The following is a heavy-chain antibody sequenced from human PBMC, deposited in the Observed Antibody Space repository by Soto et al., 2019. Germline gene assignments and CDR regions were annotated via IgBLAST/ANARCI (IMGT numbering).Heavy chain of an antibody. D-gene: IGHD1-26*01. CDR1: HYTFTRYG. Sequence: EASVKVSCKASHYTFTRYGISWVRQAPGQGLEWMGWITSDNGKTNYAQKIQGRLTMTTDTSTSTAYMELRSLRSDDTAVYYCARCISGTYSDWLDLWGQGTPVTVSS. CDR3: ARCISGTYSDWLDL. CDR2: ITSDNGKT. V-gene: IGHV1-18*04. J-gene: IGHJ5*02.